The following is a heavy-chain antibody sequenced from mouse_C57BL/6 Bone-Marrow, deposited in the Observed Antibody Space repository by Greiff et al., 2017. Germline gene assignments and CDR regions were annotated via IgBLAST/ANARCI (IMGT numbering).Heavy chain of an antibody. V-gene: IGHV1-81*01. CDR2: IYPRSGNT. D-gene: IGHD4-1*01. J-gene: IGHJ2*01. CDR3: ARNWYYFDY. Sequence: QVQLQQSGAELARPGASVKLSCKASGYTFTSSGISWVKQRTGQGLEWIGEIYPRSGNTYYNEKFKGKATLTADKSSSTAYMELRSLTSEDSAVYFCARNWYYFDYWGQGTTLTVSS. CDR1: GYTFTSSG.